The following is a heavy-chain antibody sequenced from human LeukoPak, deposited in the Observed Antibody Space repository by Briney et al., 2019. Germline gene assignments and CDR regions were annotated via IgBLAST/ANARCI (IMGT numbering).Heavy chain of an antibody. D-gene: IGHD2-8*01. J-gene: IGHJ3*02. CDR2: INPNTGST. Sequence: ASVKVSCKASGYNFKSYYIHWVRQAPGQGLEWMGIINPNTGSTNYAQKFQGRVTVTRDTSTSTVYMELSSLTSEDTAVYYCAREDIVLMAHAFDIWGQGTMVTVSS. CDR3: AREDIVLMAHAFDI. V-gene: IGHV1-46*02. CDR1: GYNFKSYY.